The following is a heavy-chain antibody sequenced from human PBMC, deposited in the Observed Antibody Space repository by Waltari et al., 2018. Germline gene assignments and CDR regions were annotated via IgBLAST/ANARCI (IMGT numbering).Heavy chain of an antibody. CDR2: IYYSGST. Sequence: QLQLQESGPGLVKPSETLSLTCTVSGGSISSSSYYWGWIRQPPGKGLEWIGSIYYSGSTYYNPSLKSRVTISVDTSKNQFSLKLSSVTAADTAVYYCARQYSSLVLRVGYYFDYWGQGTLVTVS. J-gene: IGHJ4*02. D-gene: IGHD6-19*01. CDR1: GGSISSSSYY. CDR3: ARQYSSLVLRVGYYFDY. V-gene: IGHV4-39*07.